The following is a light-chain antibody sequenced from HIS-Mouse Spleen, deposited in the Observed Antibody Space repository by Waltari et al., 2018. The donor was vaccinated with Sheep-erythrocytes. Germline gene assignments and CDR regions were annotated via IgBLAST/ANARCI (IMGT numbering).Light chain of an antibody. Sequence: DIVLTQSPGTLSFSPGTRATLSCRASQSVSSIYLAWYQQKPGQAPRLLIYGASSRATGIPDRFSGSGSGTDFTLTISRLEPEDFAVYYCQQYGSSPRTFGQGTKVEIK. CDR2: GAS. J-gene: IGKJ1*01. V-gene: IGKV3-20*01. CDR1: QSVSSIY. CDR3: QQYGSSPRT.